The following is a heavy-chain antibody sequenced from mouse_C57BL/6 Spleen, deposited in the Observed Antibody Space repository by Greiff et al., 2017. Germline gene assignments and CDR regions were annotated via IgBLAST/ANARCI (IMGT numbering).Heavy chain of an antibody. D-gene: IGHD2-1*01. Sequence: EVQLQQSGPELVKPGASVKISCKASGYTFTDYYMNWVKQSHGKSLEWIGDINPNNGGTSYNQRFKGKATLTVDKSSSTAYMELRSLTSEDSAVYYCARYWGNYLMDYWGQGTSVTVSS. J-gene: IGHJ4*01. V-gene: IGHV1-26*01. CDR1: GYTFTDYY. CDR2: INPNNGGT. CDR3: ARYWGNYLMDY.